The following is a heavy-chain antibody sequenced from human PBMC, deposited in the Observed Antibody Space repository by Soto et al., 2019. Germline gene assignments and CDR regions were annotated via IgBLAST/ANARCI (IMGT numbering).Heavy chain of an antibody. V-gene: IGHV3-30*04. J-gene: IGHJ4*02. CDR1: GITLSTYA. CDR2: ISSDGKKT. CDR3: AGGTPIISGTTGGY. D-gene: IGHD1-20*01. Sequence: QVHLVESGGGVVQPGRSLRLSCAGSGITLSTYAMHWVRQAPGEGLEWVAVISSDGKKTYYADSVKGRFTISRDSSKNAMYLQLNSLRTEDTAVYYCAGGTPIISGTTGGYWGQGTLVTVSS.